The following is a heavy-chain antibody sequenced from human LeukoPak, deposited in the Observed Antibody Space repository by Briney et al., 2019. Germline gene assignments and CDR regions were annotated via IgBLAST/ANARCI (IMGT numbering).Heavy chain of an antibody. D-gene: IGHD3-16*01. CDR3: ARRTYSYAFDM. V-gene: IGHV4-61*01. Sequence: SETLSLTCTVSGGSVSSGSYYWSWIRQPPGKGLEWIGYIYYSGSTDYNPSLKSRVTMSLDTSKNQFSLKLSSVTAADTAVYYCARRTYSYAFDMWGQGTRVTVSS. CDR1: GGSVSSGSYY. J-gene: IGHJ3*02. CDR2: IYYSGST.